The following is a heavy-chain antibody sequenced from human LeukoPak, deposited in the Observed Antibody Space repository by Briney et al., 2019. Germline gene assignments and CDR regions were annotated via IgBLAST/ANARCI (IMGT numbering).Heavy chain of an antibody. Sequence: PGGSLRLSCAASGFTFSSYGMHWVRQAPGKGLEWVAVISYDGSNKYYADSVKGRFTISRDNSKNTLYLQMNSLRAEDTAVYYCAKLSSAMIYDYWGQGTLVTVSS. CDR1: GFTFSSYG. V-gene: IGHV3-30*18. CDR2: ISYDGSNK. D-gene: IGHD3-22*01. CDR3: AKLSSAMIYDY. J-gene: IGHJ4*02.